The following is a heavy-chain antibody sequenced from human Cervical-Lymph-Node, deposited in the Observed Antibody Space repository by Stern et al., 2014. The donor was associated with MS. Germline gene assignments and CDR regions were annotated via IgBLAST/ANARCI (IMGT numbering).Heavy chain of an antibody. D-gene: IGHD3-16*02. V-gene: IGHV1-69*01. J-gene: IGHJ4*02. CDR3: ARATSDYIWGSYRYLDY. CDR2: ILPMFGIA. CDR1: GGTFSSYT. Sequence: VQLVQSGAEVKQPGSSVKVSCKASGGTFSSYTIGWVRQAPGQGLEWMGGILPMFGIANYAEKFQGRVTIPADESTSTAYMDLSTLRSEDTAVYYCARATSDYIWGSYRYLDYWGQGTQVTVSS.